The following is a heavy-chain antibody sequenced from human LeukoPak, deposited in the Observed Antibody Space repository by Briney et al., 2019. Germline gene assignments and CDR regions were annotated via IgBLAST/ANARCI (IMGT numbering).Heavy chain of an antibody. CDR1: GGSISSYY. D-gene: IGHD6-19*01. Sequence: AETLSLTCTVSGGSISSYYWSWIRQPPGKGLEWIGYIYYSGSTNYNPSLKSRVTISVDTSKNQFSLKLSSVTAADTAVYYCARDVAVNAFDVWGQRTMVTVSS. CDR3: ARDVAVNAFDV. V-gene: IGHV4-59*01. CDR2: IYYSGST. J-gene: IGHJ3*01.